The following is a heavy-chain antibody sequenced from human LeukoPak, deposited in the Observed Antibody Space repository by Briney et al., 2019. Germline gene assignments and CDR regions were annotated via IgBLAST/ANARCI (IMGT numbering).Heavy chain of an antibody. CDR3: ARSGVTGYDSSGYMVDY. CDR1: GGSISSGSYY. Sequence: SETLSLTCTVSGGSISSGSYYWSWIRQPAGKGLEWIGSIYYSGSTYYNPSLKSRVTISVDTSKNQFSLKLSSVTAADTAVYYCARSGVTGYDSSGYMVDYWGQGTLVTVSS. D-gene: IGHD3-22*01. CDR2: IYYSGST. J-gene: IGHJ4*02. V-gene: IGHV4-39*07.